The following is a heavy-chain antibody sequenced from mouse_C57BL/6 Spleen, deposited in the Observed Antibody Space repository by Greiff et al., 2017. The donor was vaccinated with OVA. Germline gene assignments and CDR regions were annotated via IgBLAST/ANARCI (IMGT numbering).Heavy chain of an antibody. CDR1: GYTFTSYW. CDR3: ARDYGSSYRYFDV. J-gene: IGHJ1*03. CDR2: IYPSDSET. D-gene: IGHD1-1*01. Sequence: QVQLQQPGAELVRPGSSVKLSCKASGYTFTSYWMGWVKQRPGQGLEWIGNIYPSDSETHYNQKFKDKATLTVDKSSSTAYMQLSSLTSEDSAVYYCARDYGSSYRYFDVWGTGTTVTVSS. V-gene: IGHV1-61*01.